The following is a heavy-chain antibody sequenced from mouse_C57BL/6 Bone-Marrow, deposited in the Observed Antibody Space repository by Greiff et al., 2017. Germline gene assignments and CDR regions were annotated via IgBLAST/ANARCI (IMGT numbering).Heavy chain of an antibody. D-gene: IGHD1-1*02. V-gene: IGHV5-12*01. Sequence: EVKVVESGGGLVQPGGSLKLSCAASGFTFSDYYMYWVRQTPEKRLEWVAYISNGGGSTYYPDTVKGRFTIARDNAKNTLYLQMSRLKSEDTAMYYCARMGWFLPFAYWGQGTLVTVSA. J-gene: IGHJ3*01. CDR2: ISNGGGST. CDR3: ARMGWFLPFAY. CDR1: GFTFSDYY.